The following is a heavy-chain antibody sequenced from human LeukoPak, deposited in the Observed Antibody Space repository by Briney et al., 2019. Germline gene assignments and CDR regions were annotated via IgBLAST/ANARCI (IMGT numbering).Heavy chain of an antibody. CDR3: VAPHADYVSGYDY. CDR1: GFTVSSNY. CDR2: LYTGGTT. V-gene: IGHV3-53*01. Sequence: LGGSLVPSWAASGFTVSSNYMSWVPQAPGEGPEWDSVLYTGGTTYYADSVKRRFTISRDGSKNTLYLQMNSLGVEDTAVYYCVAPHADYVSGYDYWGQGTLVTVSS. J-gene: IGHJ4*02. D-gene: IGHD4-17*01.